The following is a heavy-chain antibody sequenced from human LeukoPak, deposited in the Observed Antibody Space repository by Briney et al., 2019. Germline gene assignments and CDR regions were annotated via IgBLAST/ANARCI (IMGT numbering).Heavy chain of an antibody. Sequence: GGSPRLSCVASGFTFSGYWMTWVRQAPGKGLEWVANIKQDGSEKYYVDSVKGRFTISRDNAKNSLYLQMNSLRAEDTAVYYCARGGVEYYYDSSGYSDYWGQGTLVTVSS. D-gene: IGHD3-22*01. CDR2: IKQDGSEK. J-gene: IGHJ4*02. CDR3: ARGGVEYYYDSSGYSDY. CDR1: GFTFSGYW. V-gene: IGHV3-7*04.